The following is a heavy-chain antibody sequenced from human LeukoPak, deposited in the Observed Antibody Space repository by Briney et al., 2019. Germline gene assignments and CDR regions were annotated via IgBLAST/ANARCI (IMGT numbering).Heavy chain of an antibody. V-gene: IGHV3-30-3*01. J-gene: IGHJ4*02. CDR3: ARGTIIAH. CDR2: ISYDGTKT. Sequence: GRSLRLSCAASGFTFSSYTMHWVRQAPGKGLEWVSLISYDGTKTYYADSVKGRFTISRDNAKNSLYLQMNSLRAEDTAVYYCARGTIIAHWGQGTLVTVSS. CDR1: GFTFSSYT. D-gene: IGHD2-21*01.